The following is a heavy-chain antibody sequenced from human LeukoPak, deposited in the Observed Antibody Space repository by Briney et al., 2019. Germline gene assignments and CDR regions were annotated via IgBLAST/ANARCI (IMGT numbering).Heavy chain of an antibody. D-gene: IGHD2-15*01. V-gene: IGHV1-2*02. Sequence: RASVKVSCKASGYTFTGYYMHWVRQAPGQGLEWMGWINPNSGGTNYAQKFQGRVTMTRDTPISTAYMELSRLRSDDTAVYYCATDGARCSGGSCYYPDWGQGTLVTVSS. CDR2: INPNSGGT. CDR1: GYTFTGYY. CDR3: ATDGARCSGGSCYYPD. J-gene: IGHJ4*02.